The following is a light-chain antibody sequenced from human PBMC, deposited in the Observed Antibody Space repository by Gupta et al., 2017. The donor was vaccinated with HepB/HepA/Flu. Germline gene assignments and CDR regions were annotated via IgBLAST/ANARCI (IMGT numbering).Light chain of an antibody. CDR2: GAS. CDR3: QQDNNWPRT. Sequence: EIVMTQSPATLSVPPGERATLPCRASQSVSSNLAWYQQQPGQAPSLRIYGASTRAAGVPARFSGSGSGTEFTLTISSLQSEDFAVYYCQQDNNWPRTFGQGTKVEIK. J-gene: IGKJ1*01. CDR1: QSVSSN. V-gene: IGKV3-15*01.